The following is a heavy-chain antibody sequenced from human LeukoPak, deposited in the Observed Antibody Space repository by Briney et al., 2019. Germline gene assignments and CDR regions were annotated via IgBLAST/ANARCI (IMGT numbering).Heavy chain of an antibody. CDR3: ARARTYYDILTGNYYYYGMDV. D-gene: IGHD3-9*01. V-gene: IGHV1-69*13. CDR1: GGTFSIYA. Sequence: SVKVSCKASGGTFSIYAISWVRQAPRHGLEWMGGINLIFGTTNYAQKLQGRVTIIADDSTSTAYMELSSLRSEDTAVYYCARARTYYDILTGNYYYYGMDVWGQGTTVTVSS. CDR2: INLIFGTT. J-gene: IGHJ6*02.